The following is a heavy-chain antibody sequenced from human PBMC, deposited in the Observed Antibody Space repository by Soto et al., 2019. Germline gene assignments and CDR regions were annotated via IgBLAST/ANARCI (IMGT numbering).Heavy chain of an antibody. CDR1: GFSLSTSGVG. V-gene: IGHV2-5*02. Sequence: QITLKESGPTLVKPTQTLTLTCTFSGFSLSTSGVGVGWIRQPPGKALEWLALIYWDDGKRYSPSLKSRLTITKDTSKNQVVLTMTNMDPVDTATYYCAHLVLLWFAELSAGYFQHWSHGTLVTVSS. CDR2: IYWDDGK. CDR3: AHLVLLWFAELSAGYFQH. J-gene: IGHJ1*01. D-gene: IGHD3-10*01.